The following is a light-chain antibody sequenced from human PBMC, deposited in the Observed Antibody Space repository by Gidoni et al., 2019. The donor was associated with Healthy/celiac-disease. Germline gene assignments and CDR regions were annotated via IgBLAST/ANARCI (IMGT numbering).Light chain of an antibody. V-gene: IGLV2-8*01. J-gene: IGLJ1*01. CDR3: SSYAGSNSYV. CDR2: EVS. Sequence: QSALTQPPSASGSPGQPVTISCTGTSSDVGGYNYVSWYQQHPGKAPKLMIYEVSKRPSGVPDRFSGSKSGNTASLTVSGHQAEDEADYYCSSYAGSNSYVFGTGTKVTVL. CDR1: SSDVGGYNY.